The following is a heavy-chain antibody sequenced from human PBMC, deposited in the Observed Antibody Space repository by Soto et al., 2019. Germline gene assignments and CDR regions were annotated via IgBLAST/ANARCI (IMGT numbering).Heavy chain of an antibody. V-gene: IGHV3-49*04. CDR1: GFTFGDYA. D-gene: IGHD6-13*01. Sequence: GGSLRLSCTASGFTFGDYAMSWVRQAPGKGLEWVGFIRSKAYGGTTEYAASVKGRFTISRDDSKSIAYLQMNSLKTEDTAVYYCTRPDPALTPGIADYYYGMDVWGQGTTVTVSS. CDR2: IRSKAYGGTT. J-gene: IGHJ6*02. CDR3: TRPDPALTPGIADYYYGMDV.